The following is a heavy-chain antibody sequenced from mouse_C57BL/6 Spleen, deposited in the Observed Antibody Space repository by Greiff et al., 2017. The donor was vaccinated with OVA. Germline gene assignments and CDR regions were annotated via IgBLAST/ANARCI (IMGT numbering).Heavy chain of an antibody. J-gene: IGHJ1*03. CDR3: ARSNYGSNWYFDV. CDR2: INPSTGGT. CDR1: GYSFTGYY. V-gene: IGHV1-42*01. Sequence: VQLKESGPELVKPGASVKISCKASGYSFTGYYMNWVKQSPEKSLEWIGEINPSTGGTTYNQKFKAKATLTVDKSSSTAYMQLKSLTSEDSAVYYCARSNYGSNWYFDVWGTGTTVTVSS. D-gene: IGHD1-1*01.